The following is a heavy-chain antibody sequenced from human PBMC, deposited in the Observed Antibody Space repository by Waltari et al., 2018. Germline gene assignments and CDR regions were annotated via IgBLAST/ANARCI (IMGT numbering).Heavy chain of an antibody. Sequence: QVQLVQSGAEVKKPGSLVKVSCKASGGTFSSYAISWVRQAPGQGLEWMGGTIPIFGTANYAQKFQGRVTITADESTSTAYMELSSLRSEDTAVYYCARDGYYYDSSGYYWDYWGQGTLVTVSS. J-gene: IGHJ4*02. D-gene: IGHD3-22*01. CDR2: TIPIFGTA. CDR3: ARDGYYYDSSGYYWDY. CDR1: GGTFSSYA. V-gene: IGHV1-69*01.